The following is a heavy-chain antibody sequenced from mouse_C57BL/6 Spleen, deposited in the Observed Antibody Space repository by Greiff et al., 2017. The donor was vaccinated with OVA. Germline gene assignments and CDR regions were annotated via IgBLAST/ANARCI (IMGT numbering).Heavy chain of an antibody. CDR2: INPGSGGT. J-gene: IGHJ2*01. Sequence: LVESGAELVRPGTSVKVSCKASGYAFTNYLIEWVKQRPGQGLEWIGVINPGSGGTNYNEKFKGKATLTADKSSSTAYMQLSSLTSEDSAVYFCARGGAYYGSSSFDYWGQGTTLTVSS. D-gene: IGHD1-1*01. V-gene: IGHV1-54*01. CDR1: GYAFTNYL. CDR3: ARGGAYYGSSSFDY.